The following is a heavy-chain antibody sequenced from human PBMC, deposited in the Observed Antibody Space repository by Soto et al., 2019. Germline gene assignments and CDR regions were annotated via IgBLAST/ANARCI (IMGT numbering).Heavy chain of an antibody. Sequence: QVQLQESGPGLVKPSETLSLTCTVSGDSISGGASFWIWIRQPPGKGLVWIANVYYSGSSYYNPSLKSRLTISVDTTTNQFSLQLKSMTAADTAVYYCAKLSCTSSTCYFPGWFDPWGQGTLVTVSS. J-gene: IGHJ5*02. V-gene: IGHV4-31*03. CDR3: AKLSCTSSTCYFPGWFDP. CDR2: VYYSGSS. CDR1: GDSISGGASF. D-gene: IGHD2-2*01.